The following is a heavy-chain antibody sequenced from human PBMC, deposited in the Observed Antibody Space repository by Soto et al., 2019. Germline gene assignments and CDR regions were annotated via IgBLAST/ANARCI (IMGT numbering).Heavy chain of an antibody. D-gene: IGHD3-10*01. CDR1: GFAFSNYA. J-gene: IGHJ6*02. CDR2: IWHDGSTA. Sequence: QVQLVESGGGVVQPGRSLRLSCAASGFAFSNYAMHWVRQAPGKGLEWVAVIWHDGSTAYYADSVKGRFTLSRDNSKNTLFLQMNSLRAEDTALYDCVKDPGFGVWNGMEGWGQGTAVTVSS. V-gene: IGHV3-33*06. CDR3: VKDPGFGVWNGMEG.